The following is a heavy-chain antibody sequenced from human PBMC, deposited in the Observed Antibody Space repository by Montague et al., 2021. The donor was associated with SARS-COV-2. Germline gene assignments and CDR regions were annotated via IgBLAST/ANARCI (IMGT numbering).Heavy chain of an antibody. J-gene: IGHJ4*02. D-gene: IGHD2-15*01. V-gene: IGHV4-39*01. CDR1: GDSIRNSDYS. CDR3: ATRTRYPQNDFGF. Sequence: SETLSLTCTVSGDSIRNSDYSWGWVRQPPGKGLEWSGNIYNGGTTFYXXXLKSRVTIFVDTSKNQFSLKLSSVTAADTAVYYCATRTRYPQNDFGFWGQGTLVTVSS. CDR2: IYNGGTT.